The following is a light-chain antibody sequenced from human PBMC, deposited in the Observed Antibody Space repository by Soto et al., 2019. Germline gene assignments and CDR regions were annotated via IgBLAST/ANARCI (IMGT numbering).Light chain of an antibody. Sequence: VLSQSPATLSVSPGERDTLSCRASETVSSNLAWYQQKLGQAPRLLIYGASTRATGIPARFSGSGSGTEFTLTISSLQSEDFAVYYCQQYNNWPRTFGQGTKVDIK. CDR3: QQYNNWPRT. CDR2: GAS. V-gene: IGKV3-15*01. J-gene: IGKJ1*01. CDR1: ETVSSN.